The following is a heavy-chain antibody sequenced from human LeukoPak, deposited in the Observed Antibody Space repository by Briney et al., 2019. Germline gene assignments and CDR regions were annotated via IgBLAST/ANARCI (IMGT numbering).Heavy chain of an antibody. Sequence: GGSLRLSCAASGFTFSSHWMHWVRQAPGQGLVWVSRISDDGTNRNYADSVKGRFTVSRDNDKNTLYLQMNSLRAEDTAVYFCARIIVAATGIDYWGQGTLVSVSS. V-gene: IGHV3-74*01. CDR3: ARIIVAATGIDY. CDR2: ISDDGTNR. D-gene: IGHD1-26*01. CDR1: GFTFSSHW. J-gene: IGHJ4*02.